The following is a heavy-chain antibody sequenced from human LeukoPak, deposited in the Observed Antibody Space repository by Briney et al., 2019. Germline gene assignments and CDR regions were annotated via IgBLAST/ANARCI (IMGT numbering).Heavy chain of an antibody. Sequence: GRSLRLPRAASGFTFNSYGIHWVRQAPGKGLEWVAFIWYDGSNKYYADSVKGRFTISRDNSKNTLYLQMNSLRAEDTAVYYCARARTTRGFDYWGQGTLVTVSS. CDR3: ARARTTRGFDY. J-gene: IGHJ4*02. V-gene: IGHV3-33*01. CDR1: GFTFNSYG. D-gene: IGHD4-17*01. CDR2: IWYDGSNK.